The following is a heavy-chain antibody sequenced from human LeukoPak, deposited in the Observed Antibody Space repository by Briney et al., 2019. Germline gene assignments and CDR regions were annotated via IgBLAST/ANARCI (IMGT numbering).Heavy chain of an antibody. D-gene: IGHD2-2*01. CDR2: INPNSGGT. J-gene: IGHJ4*02. Sequence: ASVKVSCKASGYTFTGYYMHWVRQAPGQGLEWMGWINPNSGGTNYAQKFQGRVTMTRDTSIGTAYMELSRLRSDDTAVYYCARVKYCSSTSCYGYFDYWGQGTLVTVSS. V-gene: IGHV1-2*02. CDR1: GYTFTGYY. CDR3: ARVKYCSSTSCYGYFDY.